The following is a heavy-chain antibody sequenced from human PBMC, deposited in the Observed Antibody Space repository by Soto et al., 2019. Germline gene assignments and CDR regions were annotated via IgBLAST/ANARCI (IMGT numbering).Heavy chain of an antibody. V-gene: IGHV3-53*01. J-gene: IGHJ4*02. Sequence: GGSLRLSCAASGFTVSSNYMSWVRQAPGKGLEWVSVIYSGGSTYYADSVKGRFTISRDNSKNTLYLQMNSLRAEDTAVYYCARAPGGYSYGYEASFFDYWGQGTLVTVSS. CDR3: ARAPGGYSYGYEASFFDY. D-gene: IGHD5-18*01. CDR2: IYSGGST. CDR1: GFTVSSNY.